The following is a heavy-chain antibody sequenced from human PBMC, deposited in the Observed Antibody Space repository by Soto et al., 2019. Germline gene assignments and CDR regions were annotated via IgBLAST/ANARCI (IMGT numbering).Heavy chain of an antibody. CDR1: GGSISSYY. J-gene: IGHJ3*02. CDR3: ARDGSGWYPDAFDI. CDR2: IYYSGRT. D-gene: IGHD6-19*01. V-gene: IGHV4-59*01. Sequence: PSETLSLTCTVSGGSISSYYWSWIRQPPGKGLEWIGYIYYSGRTNYNPSLKSRVTISVDTSKNQFSLKLSSVTAADKAVYNCARDGSGWYPDAFDIWGQGTMVTVSS.